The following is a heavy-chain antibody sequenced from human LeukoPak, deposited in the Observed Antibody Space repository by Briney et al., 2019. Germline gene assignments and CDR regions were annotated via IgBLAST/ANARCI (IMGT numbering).Heavy chain of an antibody. D-gene: IGHD2-15*01. CDR2: ISGSGGGT. J-gene: IGHJ4*02. Sequence: PGGSLRLSCAASGFTFSSYAMSWVRQAPGKGLEWVSAISGSGGGTYYADSVKGRFTISRDNSKNTVYLQVNSLRAEDTAVYYCAKGVEYYDYWGQGTLVTVSS. CDR1: GFTFSSYA. V-gene: IGHV3-23*01. CDR3: AKGVEYYDY.